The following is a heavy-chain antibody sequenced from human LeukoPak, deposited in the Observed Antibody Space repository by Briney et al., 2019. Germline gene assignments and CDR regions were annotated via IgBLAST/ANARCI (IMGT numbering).Heavy chain of an antibody. CDR1: GFTFSSYA. CDR3: ARDGNGALDVTTPKGVVYYYYYYMDV. V-gene: IGHV3-30-3*01. Sequence: GGSLRLSCAASGFTFSSYAMHWVRQAPGKGLEWVAVISYDGSNKYYADSVKGRFTISRDNSKNTLYLQMNSLRAEDTAVYYCARDGNGALDVTTPKGVVYYYYYYMDVWGKGTTVTVSS. CDR2: ISYDGSNK. D-gene: IGHD4-11*01. J-gene: IGHJ6*03.